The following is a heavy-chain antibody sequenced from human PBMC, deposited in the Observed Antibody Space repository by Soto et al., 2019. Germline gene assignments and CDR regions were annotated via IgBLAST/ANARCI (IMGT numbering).Heavy chain of an antibody. CDR2: IYSGGST. CDR3: ARASRYYYYYGMDV. J-gene: IGHJ6*02. Sequence: GGSLRLSCAASGFTVSSNYMSWVRQAPGKGLEWVSVIYSGGSTYYADSVKGRFTISRDNSKNTLYLQMNSLRAEDTAVYYCARASRYYYYYGMDVWGQGTTVTVSS. V-gene: IGHV3-53*01. CDR1: GFTVSSNY. D-gene: IGHD6-25*01.